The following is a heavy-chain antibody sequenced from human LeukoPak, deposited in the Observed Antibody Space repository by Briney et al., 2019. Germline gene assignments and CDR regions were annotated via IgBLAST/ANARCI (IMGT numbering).Heavy chain of an antibody. CDR1: GGSISSYY. V-gene: IGHV4-4*07. J-gene: IGHJ5*02. CDR2: IYTRGST. Sequence: PSETLSLTCTVPGGSISSYYWSWIRQPAGKGLEWIGRIYTRGSTNYNPSLKRRVTLSVDTSKNQFSLKLSSVTAADTAVYYCAREDSGSFRDWFDPWGQGTLVTVSS. D-gene: IGHD3-10*01. CDR3: AREDSGSFRDWFDP.